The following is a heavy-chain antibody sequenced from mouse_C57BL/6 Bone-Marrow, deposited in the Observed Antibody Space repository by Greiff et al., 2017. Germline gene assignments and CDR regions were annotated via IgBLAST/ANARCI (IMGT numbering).Heavy chain of an antibody. CDR2: IDPSDSYT. CDR3: ARGDGYCSAWFAY. J-gene: IGHJ3*01. D-gene: IGHD2-3*01. V-gene: IGHV1-50*01. Sequence: QVQLQQPGAELVKPGASVKLSCKASGYTFTSYWMQWVKQRPGQGLEWIGEIDPSDSYTNYNQKFKGKATLTVDTSSSTAYMQLSSLTSEDSAVYYCARGDGYCSAWFAYWGQGTLVTVSA. CDR1: GYTFTSYW.